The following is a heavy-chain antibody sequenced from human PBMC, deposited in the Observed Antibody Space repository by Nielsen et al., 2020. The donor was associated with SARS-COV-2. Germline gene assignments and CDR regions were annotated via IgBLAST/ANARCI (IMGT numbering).Heavy chain of an antibody. CDR1: GGSISSGDYY. J-gene: IGHJ4*02. CDR2: IYYSGST. Sequence: SETLSLTCTVSGGSISSGDYYWSWIRQPPGKGLEWIGYIYYSGSTYYNPSLKSRVTISVDKSKNQFSLKLSSVTAADTAVYYCARGWGNLDVWFGELPDHGYYFDYWGQGTLVTVSA. V-gene: IGHV4-30-4*01. CDR3: ARGWGNLDVWFGELPDHGYYFDY. D-gene: IGHD3-10*01.